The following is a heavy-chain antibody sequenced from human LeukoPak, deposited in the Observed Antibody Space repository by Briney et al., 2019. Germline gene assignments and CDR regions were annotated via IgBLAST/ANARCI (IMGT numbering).Heavy chain of an antibody. CDR1: GGSISGYY. V-gene: IGHV4-59*01. Sequence: SETLSLTCTASGGSISGYYWSWIRQPPGKGLEWIGYTSYTGSTDYNPSLKSRVTISVDTSKNQFSLKVNSVIAADTAVYYCARDRVGDASWGQGTLVTVSP. J-gene: IGHJ5*02. CDR3: ARDRVGDAS. CDR2: TSYTGST.